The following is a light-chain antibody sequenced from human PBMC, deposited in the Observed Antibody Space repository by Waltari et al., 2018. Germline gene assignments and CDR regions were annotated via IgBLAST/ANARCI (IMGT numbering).Light chain of an antibody. Sequence: ATLSCRASQSVGRSLAWYQQKPGQAPRLLIYGASSRATGIPDRFSGSGSGTDFSLTISRLEPDFAVYYCQHYVRLPATFGQGTKVEIK. CDR1: QSVGRS. J-gene: IGKJ1*01. CDR2: GAS. V-gene: IGKV3-20*01. CDR3: QHYVRLPAT.